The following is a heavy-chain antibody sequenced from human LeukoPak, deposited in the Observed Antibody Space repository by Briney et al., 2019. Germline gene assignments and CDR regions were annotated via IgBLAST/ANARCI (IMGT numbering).Heavy chain of an antibody. CDR3: NVLLWFGELTADP. Sequence: DSVKGRFTISRDNSKNTLYLQMNSLRAEDTAVYYCNVLLWFGELTADPWGQGTLVTVSS. J-gene: IGHJ5*02. D-gene: IGHD3-10*01. V-gene: IGHV3-30*03.